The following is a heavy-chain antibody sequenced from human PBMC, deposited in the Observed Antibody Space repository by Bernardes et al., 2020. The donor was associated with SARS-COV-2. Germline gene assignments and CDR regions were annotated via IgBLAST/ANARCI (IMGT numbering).Heavy chain of an antibody. CDR3: ARGLYCSSTSCRTGKNYYYYYGMDV. Sequence: ASVKVSCKASGYTFTSYDINWVRQATGQGLEWMGWMNPNSGNTGYAQKFQGRVTMTRNTSISTAYMELSSLRSEDTAVYYCARGLYCSSTSCRTGKNYYYYYGMDVWGQGTTVTVSS. J-gene: IGHJ6*02. V-gene: IGHV1-8*01. CDR2: MNPNSGNT. CDR1: GYTFTSYD. D-gene: IGHD2-2*01.